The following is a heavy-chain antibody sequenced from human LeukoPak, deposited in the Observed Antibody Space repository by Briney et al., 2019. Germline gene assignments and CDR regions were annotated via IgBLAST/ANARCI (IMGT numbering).Heavy chain of an antibody. J-gene: IGHJ4*02. CDR3: AGRYPGIGVSGNV. Sequence: PSETLPLTCAVFGESFSNFYWTWIRQSPGNGLEWIGEIKHSGTTNYNPSFKSRVTISLDTSKTQFSLNLTSVTAADTAIYYCAGRYPGIGVSGNVWGQGTLVTVSS. D-gene: IGHD6-19*01. V-gene: IGHV4-34*01. CDR2: IKHSGTT. CDR1: GESFSNFY.